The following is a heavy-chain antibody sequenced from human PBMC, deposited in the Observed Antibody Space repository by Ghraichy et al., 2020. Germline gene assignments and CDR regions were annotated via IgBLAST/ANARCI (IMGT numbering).Heavy chain of an antibody. D-gene: IGHD3-3*01. Sequence: SQTLSLTCTVSGGSINSSSYYWGWIRQPPGKGLEWIGSIYYSGSTYYNPSLKSRVTISVDTSKNQFSLKLSSVTAADTAVYYCARGDNYDFWSGSSSYYFDYWGQGTLVTVSS. J-gene: IGHJ4*02. V-gene: IGHV4-39*01. CDR2: IYYSGST. CDR3: ARGDNYDFWSGSSSYYFDY. CDR1: GGSINSSSYY.